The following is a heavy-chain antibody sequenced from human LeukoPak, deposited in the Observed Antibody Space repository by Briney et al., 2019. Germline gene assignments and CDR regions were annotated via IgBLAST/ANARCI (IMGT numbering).Heavy chain of an antibody. Sequence: GSLRLCCGGSGFTFCNYWMSWVRQAPGKGPEWVANIKQDGSEKYYVDSVKGRFTISRDNAKNSLYLQMNSLRAEDTAVYYCARGMFYYGSGSDTGDYWGQGTLVTVSS. D-gene: IGHD3-10*01. J-gene: IGHJ4*02. CDR2: IKQDGSEK. CDR1: GFTFCNYW. CDR3: ARGMFYYGSGSDTGDY. V-gene: IGHV3-7*05.